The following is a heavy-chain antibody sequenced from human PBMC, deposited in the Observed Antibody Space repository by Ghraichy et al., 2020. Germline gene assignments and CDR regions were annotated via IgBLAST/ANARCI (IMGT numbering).Heavy chain of an antibody. J-gene: IGHJ4*02. CDR3: AGPDYGDFGY. Sequence: SETLSLTCTVSGGSISSSAYYWGWIRQPPGKGLEWIGSIYYSGSTYFNPSLKSRVTISLDTSKNQFSLKLSSVTAADTAVYYCAGPDYGDFGYWGQGTLVTVSS. CDR1: GGSISSSAYY. D-gene: IGHD4-17*01. V-gene: IGHV4-39*07. CDR2: IYYSGST.